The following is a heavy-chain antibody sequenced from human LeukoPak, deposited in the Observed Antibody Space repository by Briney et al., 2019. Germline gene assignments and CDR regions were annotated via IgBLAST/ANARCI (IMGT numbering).Heavy chain of an antibody. D-gene: IGHD2-15*01. CDR3: ASGGVGYCSGGSCYSHQYFQH. V-gene: IGHV1-69*05. CDR2: IIPIFGTA. J-gene: IGHJ1*01. Sequence: SVKVSCKASGGTFSSYAISWVRQAPGQGLEWMGGIIPIFGTANYAQKFQGKVTITTDESTSTAYMELSSLRSEDTAVYYCASGGVGYCSGGSCYSHQYFQHWGQGTLVTVSS. CDR1: GGTFSSYA.